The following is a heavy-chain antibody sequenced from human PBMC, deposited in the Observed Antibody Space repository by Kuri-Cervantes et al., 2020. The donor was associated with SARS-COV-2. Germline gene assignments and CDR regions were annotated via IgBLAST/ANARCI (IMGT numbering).Heavy chain of an antibody. CDR1: GDSISSTY. J-gene: IGHJ4*02. CDR3: ARGGWSHDC. V-gene: IGHV4-59*01. Sequence: SETLSLTCDVSGDSISSTYWSWIRQPPGRGLEWIGFVHYSGTTSYSPSLKSRVTMSVDTSKNHFSLRLSSVTTADTAVYYCARGGWSHDCWGQGTLVTVSS. D-gene: IGHD6-19*01. CDR2: VHYSGTT.